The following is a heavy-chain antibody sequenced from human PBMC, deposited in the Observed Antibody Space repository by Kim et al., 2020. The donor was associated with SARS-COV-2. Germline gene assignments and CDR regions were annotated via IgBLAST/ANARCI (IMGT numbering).Heavy chain of an antibody. D-gene: IGHD3-10*01. V-gene: IGHV4-31*03. J-gene: IGHJ3*02. CDR2: IYYSGST. CDR3: ASGMVRGVAFDI. CDR1: GGSISSGGYY. Sequence: SETLSLTCTVSGGSISSGGYYWSWIRQHPGKCLEWIGYIYYSGSTYYNPSLKSRVTISVDTSKNQFSLKLSSVTAADTAVYYCASGMVRGVAFDIWGQGTMVTVSS.